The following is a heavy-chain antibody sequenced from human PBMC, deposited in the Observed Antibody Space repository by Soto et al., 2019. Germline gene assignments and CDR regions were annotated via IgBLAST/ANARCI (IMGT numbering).Heavy chain of an antibody. CDR2: IYRTVST. Sequence: SETLSLTGAVSGGSFTSNNCWTWVRQPPGQGLEWIGEIYRTVSTNYNPSLKSRVTISLDKSENQFSLKVTSLTAADTAVYYCASRDPGTRVDYWGQGTLITVSS. CDR1: GGSFTSNNC. CDR3: ASRDPGTRVDY. V-gene: IGHV4-4*02. D-gene: IGHD1-7*01. J-gene: IGHJ4*02.